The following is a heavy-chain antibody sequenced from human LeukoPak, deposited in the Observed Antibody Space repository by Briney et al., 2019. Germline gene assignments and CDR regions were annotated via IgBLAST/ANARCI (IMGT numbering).Heavy chain of an antibody. Sequence: GASVKVSCKASGYTFTGYYVHWVRQAPGQGLEWMGWINPNSGGTNYAQKFQGRVTMTRDTSISTAYMELSRLRSDDTAVYYCARSLGLLWFGELFRFDPWGQGTLVTVSS. V-gene: IGHV1-2*02. CDR1: GYTFTGYY. J-gene: IGHJ5*02. CDR2: INPNSGGT. CDR3: ARSLGLLWFGELFRFDP. D-gene: IGHD3-10*01.